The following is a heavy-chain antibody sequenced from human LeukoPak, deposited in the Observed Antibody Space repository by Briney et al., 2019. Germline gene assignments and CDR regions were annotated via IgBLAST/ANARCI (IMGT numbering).Heavy chain of an antibody. D-gene: IGHD6-19*01. CDR2: ISGSGGST. CDR3: AAILRSGWYQPFDN. J-gene: IGHJ4*02. Sequence: GGSLRLSCAASGFTFSSYAMSWVRQAPGKGLEWVSAISGSGGSTYYADSVKGRFTISRDNSKNTLYLQMNSLRAEDTAVYYCAAILRSGWYQPFDNWGQGTLVTVSS. CDR1: GFTFSSYA. V-gene: IGHV3-23*01.